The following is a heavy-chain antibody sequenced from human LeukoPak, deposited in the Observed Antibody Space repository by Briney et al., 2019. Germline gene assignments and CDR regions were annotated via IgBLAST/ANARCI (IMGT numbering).Heavy chain of an antibody. D-gene: IGHD3-22*01. J-gene: IGHJ4*02. CDR1: GFIFSNYG. CDR2: ISADGSNK. Sequence: GGPLRLSCVSSGFIFSNYGMHWLRQAPDKGLEWVAVISADGSNKDCAASVKARFTISRDNSKNTLYLQMNSLRSEDTSVYYCTKGPNYDNSDGGYWGQGTLVTVSS. CDR3: TKGPNYDNSDGGY. V-gene: IGHV3-30*18.